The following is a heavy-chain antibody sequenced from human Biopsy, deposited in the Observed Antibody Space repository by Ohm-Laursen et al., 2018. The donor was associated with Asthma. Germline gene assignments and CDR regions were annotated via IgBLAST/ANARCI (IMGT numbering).Heavy chain of an antibody. CDR2: IKKDGNEK. CDR3: AKDERLYYGSDSKYMQPVPLGD. D-gene: IGHD3-10*01. Sequence: SLRLSCTASGFSFSYYWMTWVRQGPGKGLEWVANIKKDGNEKSYADSVKGRFTISRDKSENTLYLQMNSLRGEDTAVYYCAKDERLYYGSDSKYMQPVPLGDWGQGTLVIVSA. CDR1: GFSFSYYW. V-gene: IGHV3-7*03. J-gene: IGHJ4*02.